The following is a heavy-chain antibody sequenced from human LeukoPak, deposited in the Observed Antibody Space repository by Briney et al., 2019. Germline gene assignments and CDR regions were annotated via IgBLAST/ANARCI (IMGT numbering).Heavy chain of an antibody. CDR2: MNPNSGNT. D-gene: IGHD6-19*01. J-gene: IGHJ4*02. Sequence: GASVKVSCKASGYTFTSYDVNWVRQATGQGLEWMGWMNPNSGNTGYAQKFQGRATITRNTSISTAYMELSSLRSEDTAVYYCARGQSSGWYTRQDYWGQGTLVTVSS. CDR3: ARGQSSGWYTRQDY. CDR1: GYTFTSYD. V-gene: IGHV1-8*03.